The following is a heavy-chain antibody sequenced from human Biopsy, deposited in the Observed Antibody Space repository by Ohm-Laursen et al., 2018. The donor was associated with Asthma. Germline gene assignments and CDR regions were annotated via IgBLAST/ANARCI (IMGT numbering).Heavy chain of an antibody. CDR1: GFTFSSYG. Sequence: RSLRLSCTAPGFTFSSYGMHWVRQAPGKGLEWVAVIWYDGSNKYYADSVKGRFTISRDNSKNTLYLQMNSLRAEDTAVYYCARKARHGDYDFDYWGQGTLVTVYS. D-gene: IGHD4-17*01. V-gene: IGHV3-33*01. CDR3: ARKARHGDYDFDY. J-gene: IGHJ4*02. CDR2: IWYDGSNK.